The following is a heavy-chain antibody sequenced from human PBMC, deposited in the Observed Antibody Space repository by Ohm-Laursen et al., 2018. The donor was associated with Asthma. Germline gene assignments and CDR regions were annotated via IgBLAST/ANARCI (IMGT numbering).Heavy chain of an antibody. J-gene: IGHJ4*02. Sequence: SSVKVSCKSLGGTLGTSVIGWVRQAPGQGLEWVGGINSVFGTSTYAQKFHDRFTITADESTSTVYMTLSSLTSEDTAVYYCARKAGSCITSNCYSLDFWGQGTLVTVSS. D-gene: IGHD2-15*01. V-gene: IGHV1-69*01. CDR3: ARKAGSCITSNCYSLDF. CDR1: GGTLGTSV. CDR2: INSVFGTS.